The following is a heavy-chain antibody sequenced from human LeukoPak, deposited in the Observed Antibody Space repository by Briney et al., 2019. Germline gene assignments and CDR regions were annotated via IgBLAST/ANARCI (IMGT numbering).Heavy chain of an antibody. Sequence: GGSLRLSCAASGFTFSSYAMSWVRQAPGKGLEWVSAISGSGAGAFYADSVKGRCTISRDNSKNTLFLQMNSLRPEDTAVYYCSSASSGQPDYWGQGTLVTVSS. CDR1: GFTFSSYA. CDR2: ISGSGAGA. J-gene: IGHJ4*02. V-gene: IGHV3-23*01. D-gene: IGHD1-1*01. CDR3: SSASSGQPDY.